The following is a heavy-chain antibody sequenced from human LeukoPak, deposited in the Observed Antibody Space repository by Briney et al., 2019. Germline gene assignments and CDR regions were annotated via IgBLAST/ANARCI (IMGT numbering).Heavy chain of an antibody. V-gene: IGHV3-11*04. Sequence: GGSLRLSCAASGFTFSDYSMSWIRQAPGKGLEWVSYISSSGSTIYYADSVKGRFTISRDNAKNSLFLQMNSRRAEDTAVYYCAREATAVNFDYWGQGTLVTVSS. CDR2: ISSSGSTI. D-gene: IGHD5-12*01. CDR3: AREATAVNFDY. CDR1: GFTFSDYS. J-gene: IGHJ4*02.